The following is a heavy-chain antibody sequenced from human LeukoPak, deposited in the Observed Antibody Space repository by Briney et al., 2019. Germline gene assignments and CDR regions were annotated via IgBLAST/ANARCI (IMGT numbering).Heavy chain of an antibody. J-gene: IGHJ4*02. CDR3: ARGGGNAVAGEVDY. CDR2: ISYDGSNK. Sequence: GGSLRLSCAASGFTFSSYAMHGVRQAPGKGLEGVAVISYDGSNKYYADSVKGRFTISRDNSKNTLYLQMNSLRAEDTAVYYCARGGGNAVAGEVDYWGQGTLVTVSP. D-gene: IGHD6-19*01. CDR1: GFTFSSYA. V-gene: IGHV3-30*04.